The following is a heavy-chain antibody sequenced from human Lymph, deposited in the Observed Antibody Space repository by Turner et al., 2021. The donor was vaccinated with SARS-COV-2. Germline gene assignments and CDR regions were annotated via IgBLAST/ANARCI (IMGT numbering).Heavy chain of an antibody. J-gene: IGHJ4*02. Sequence: EVQLVESGGGLVQPGRSLRLSCAASGFTFDDYAMHWVRQAPGKGLEGVSGISWNSGSIGYADSVKGRFTIARDNAKNSLYLQMNSLRAEDTALYYCAKDRGGEQLVRLFDYWGQGTLVTVSS. CDR2: ISWNSGSI. V-gene: IGHV3-9*01. CDR1: GFTFDDYA. CDR3: AKDRGGEQLVRLFDY. D-gene: IGHD6-6*01.